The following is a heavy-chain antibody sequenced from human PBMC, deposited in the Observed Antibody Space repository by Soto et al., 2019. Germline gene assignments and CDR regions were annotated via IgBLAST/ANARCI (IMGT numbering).Heavy chain of an antibody. CDR2: ISYDGSNK. CDR1: GFTFSSYA. V-gene: IGHV3-30-3*01. J-gene: IGHJ6*02. CDR3: ARSTVGYGEPLDYYYGMDV. D-gene: IGHD4-17*01. Sequence: QVQLVESGGGVVQPGRSLRLSCAASGFTFSSYAMHWVRQAPGKGLEWVAVISYDGSNKYYADSVKGRFTISRDNSKNTLYLQMNRLRAEDTAVYYCARSTVGYGEPLDYYYGMDVWGQGTTVTVSS.